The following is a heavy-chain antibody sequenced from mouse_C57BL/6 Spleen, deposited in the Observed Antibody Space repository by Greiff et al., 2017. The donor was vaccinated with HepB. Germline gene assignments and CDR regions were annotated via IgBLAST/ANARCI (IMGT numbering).Heavy chain of an antibody. J-gene: IGHJ1*03. CDR2: ISYDGSN. V-gene: IGHV3-6*01. CDR3: ARVYYDYDWYFDV. Sequence: EVQLQESGPGLVKPSQSLSLTCSVTGYSITSGYYWNWIRQFPGNKLEWMGYISYDGSNNYNPSLKNRISITRDTSKNQFFLKLNSGTTEDTATYYCARVYYDYDWYFDVWGTGTTVTVSS. CDR1: GYSITSGYY. D-gene: IGHD2-4*01.